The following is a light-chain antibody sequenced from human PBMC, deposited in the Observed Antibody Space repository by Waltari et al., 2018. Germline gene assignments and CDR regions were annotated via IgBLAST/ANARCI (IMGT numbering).Light chain of an antibody. Sequence: QSALTQPASVSGSPGQSNTISCPGPSSDVGSYNLVSWYQQHPGKAPKLMIYEGSKRPSGVSDRFSGSKSDNTASLTISGLQAEDEADYYCWSYAGSSTWVFGGGTKLTVL. V-gene: IGLV2-23*01. CDR1: SSDVGSYNL. CDR2: EGS. J-gene: IGLJ3*02. CDR3: WSYAGSSTWV.